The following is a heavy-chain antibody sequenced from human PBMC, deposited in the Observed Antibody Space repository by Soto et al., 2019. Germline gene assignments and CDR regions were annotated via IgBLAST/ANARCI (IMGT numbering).Heavy chain of an antibody. J-gene: IGHJ5*02. CDR2: ISSSGSTI. Sequence: GGSLRLSCAASGFTFSDYYMSWIRQAPGKGLEWVSYISSSGSTIYYADSVKGRFTISRDNAKNSLYLQMNSLRAEDTAVYYCARDVSRVRGVSVPPRWFDPWGQGTLVTVSS. CDR1: GFTFSDYY. V-gene: IGHV3-11*01. CDR3: ARDVSRVRGVSVPPRWFDP. D-gene: IGHD3-10*01.